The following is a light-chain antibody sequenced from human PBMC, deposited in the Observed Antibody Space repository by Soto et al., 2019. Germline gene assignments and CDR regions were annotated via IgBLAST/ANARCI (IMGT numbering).Light chain of an antibody. CDR3: GTWDISLDTVV. CDR2: DNH. J-gene: IGLJ2*01. V-gene: IGLV1-51*01. CDR1: SSNVGGNY. Sequence: QSVLTQPPSVSAAPGQKVTISCSRSSSNVGGNYVSWYQVLPQTAPKLLIYDNHKRHSGIPDRFSGSKSGTSATLGITDLQTGDEAEYYCGTWDISLDTVVFGGGTKLTVL.